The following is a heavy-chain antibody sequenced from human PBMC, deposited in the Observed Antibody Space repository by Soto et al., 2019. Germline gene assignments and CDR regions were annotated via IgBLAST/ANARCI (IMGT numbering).Heavy chain of an antibody. D-gene: IGHD2-21*02. J-gene: IGHJ6*02. Sequence: GGSLRLSCAASGFTFSSYAMHWVRQAPGKGLEWVAVISYDGSNKYYADSVKGRFTISRDNSKNTLYLQMNSLRAEDTAVYYCARDIVVVTALYYYYYYGMDVWGQGTTVTVYS. CDR2: ISYDGSNK. CDR1: GFTFSSYA. CDR3: ARDIVVVTALYYYYYYGMDV. V-gene: IGHV3-30-3*01.